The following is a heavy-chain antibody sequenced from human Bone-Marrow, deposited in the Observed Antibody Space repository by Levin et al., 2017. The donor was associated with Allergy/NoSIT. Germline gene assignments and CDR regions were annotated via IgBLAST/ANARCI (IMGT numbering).Heavy chain of an antibody. CDR2: IYYSGNT. J-gene: IGHJ4*02. D-gene: IGHD5-12*01. CDR1: GGSISGGGYY. Sequence: SETLSLTCTVSGGSISGGGYYWSWIRQHPGKGLEWIGYIYYSGNTYYNPSLKSRVIMSVVTSKNQLSLKLTSVTVADTAVYYCARFNGYDFDYWGQGTLVTVSS. CDR3: ARFNGYDFDY. V-gene: IGHV4-31*03.